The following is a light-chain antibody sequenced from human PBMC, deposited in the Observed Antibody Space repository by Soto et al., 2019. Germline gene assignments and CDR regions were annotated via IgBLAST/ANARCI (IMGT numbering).Light chain of an antibody. CDR2: AAS. CDR3: QKYDGVPLT. CDR1: QGIANH. V-gene: IGKV1-27*01. Sequence: DIQLTQSPSSLSASVGDRVTFTCRASQGIANHLAWYQQQPGKVPRLLIDAASTLQSGVPSRFSGSGSKREFTLTINNLQPEDVATYYCQKYDGVPLTFGGGTKVDIK. J-gene: IGKJ4*01.